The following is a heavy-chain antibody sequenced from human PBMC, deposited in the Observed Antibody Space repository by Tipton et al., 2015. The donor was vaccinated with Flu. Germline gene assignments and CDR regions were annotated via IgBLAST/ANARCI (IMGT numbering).Heavy chain of an antibody. CDR2: ISGSGGST. D-gene: IGHD1-1*01. Sequence: CAASGFTFSSYAMSWVRQAPGKGLEWVSAISGSGGSTYYADSVKGRFTISRDNSKNTLYLQMNSLRAEDTAVYYCAKDLDSDYYYYGMDVWGQGTTVTVSS. CDR1: GFTFSSYA. CDR3: AKDLDSDYYYYGMDV. J-gene: IGHJ6*02. V-gene: IGHV3-23*01.